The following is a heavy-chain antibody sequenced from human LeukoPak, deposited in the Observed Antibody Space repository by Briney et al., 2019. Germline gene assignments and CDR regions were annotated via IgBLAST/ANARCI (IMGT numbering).Heavy chain of an antibody. V-gene: IGHV1-18*01. CDR3: ATGIVGATDDAFDI. D-gene: IGHD1-26*01. J-gene: IGHJ3*02. Sequence: ASVKVSCKASGYTFTSYGISWVRQAPGQGLEWMGWISAYNGNTNYAQKLQGRVTMTTDTSTSTAYMELRSLRSDDTAVYYRATGIVGATDDAFDIWGQGTMVTVSS. CDR2: ISAYNGNT. CDR1: GYTFTSYG.